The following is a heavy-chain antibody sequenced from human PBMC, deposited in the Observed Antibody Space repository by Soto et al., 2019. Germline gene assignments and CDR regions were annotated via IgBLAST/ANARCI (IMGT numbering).Heavy chain of an antibody. J-gene: IGHJ5*02. V-gene: IGHV4-34*01. CDR1: GGSFSGYY. Sequence: SETLSLTCAVYGGSFSGYYWSWIRQPPGKGLEXIXXXNXSXXXNXXXXLKSRVTISVDTSKNQFSLKLSSVTAADTAVYYCARGDDFRTTDPWGQGTLVTVSS. CDR3: ARGDDFRTTDP. D-gene: IGHD3-3*01. CDR2: XNXSXXX.